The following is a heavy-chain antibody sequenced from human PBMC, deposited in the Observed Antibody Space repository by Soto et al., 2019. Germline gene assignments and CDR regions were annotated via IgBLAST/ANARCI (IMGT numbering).Heavy chain of an antibody. Sequence: QVQLVESGGGVVQPGRSLRLSCAASGFTFSGYGIHWVRQAPGKGLEWVAVIWYDGNNKKYADSVKGRFTISRDNSKNTLYLQMNSLRAEDTAVYYCARERHSDMGDAFDIWGQGTVVTVSS. J-gene: IGHJ3*02. CDR3: ARERHSDMGDAFDI. V-gene: IGHV3-33*01. CDR2: IWYDGNNK. D-gene: IGHD1-26*01. CDR1: GFTFSGYG.